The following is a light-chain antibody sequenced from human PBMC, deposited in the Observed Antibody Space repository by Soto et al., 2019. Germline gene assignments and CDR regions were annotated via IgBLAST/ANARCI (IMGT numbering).Light chain of an antibody. V-gene: IGKV1-9*01. J-gene: IGKJ4*01. CDR3: QQINTYPLT. CDR2: AAS. CDR1: QGISSY. Sequence: IQLTQSPSFLSASVGXRVTITCRASQGISSYLAWYQQKPGKAPKLLIYAASTLQGGVPSRFSGSESGTEFTLTISSLQPEDFATYYCQQINTYPLTFGGGTKVDIK.